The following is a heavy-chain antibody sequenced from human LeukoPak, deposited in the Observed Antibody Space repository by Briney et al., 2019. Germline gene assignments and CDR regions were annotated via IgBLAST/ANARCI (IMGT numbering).Heavy chain of an antibody. CDR3: TRSDGYGLVGI. D-gene: IGHD3-10*01. CDR1: GVFISSGSNY. J-gene: IGHJ3*01. V-gene: IGHV4-39*07. CDR2: IYSSGST. Sequence: SVTLSLTCSVSGVFISSGSNYWGWIRQPPGKTLEWIGSIYSSGSTYYNSSLKSRVLILIDTSKNHFSLTLSSVTAADTAVYYCTRSDGYGLVGIWGQGTMVTVSS.